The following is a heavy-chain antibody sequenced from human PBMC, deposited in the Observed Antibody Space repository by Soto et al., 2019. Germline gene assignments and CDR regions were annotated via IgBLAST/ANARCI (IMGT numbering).Heavy chain of an antibody. CDR2: ISSSGSTI. V-gene: IGHV3-11*01. CDR1: GFTFSDYY. J-gene: IGHJ6*02. CDR3: ARVRRDSRSWYNYYGMDV. Sequence: QVQLVESGGGLVKPGGSLRLSCAASGFTFSDYYMSWIRQAPGKGLEWVSYISSSGSTIYYADSVKGRFTISRDNAKNSLYLQMKSLRAEDTAVYYCARVRRDSRSWYNYYGMDVWGQGTTVTVSS. D-gene: IGHD6-13*01.